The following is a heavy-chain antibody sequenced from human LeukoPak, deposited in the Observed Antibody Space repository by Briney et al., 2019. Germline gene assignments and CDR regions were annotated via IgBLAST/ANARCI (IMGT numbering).Heavy chain of an antibody. D-gene: IGHD2-2*01. CDR2: LHADGVEQ. CDR3: ARDPPSRSSTSCYLYGMDV. V-gene: IGHV3-7*01. Sequence: GGPLSFSGAALGFGLSGYWMTWAPQAPGRGLGWVARLHADGVEQNYVDSVTGRFTMSRDNAKNSLDLQMNSLRVEDTAVYYCARDPPSRSSTSCYLYGMDVWGQGTTVTVSS. J-gene: IGHJ6*02. CDR1: GFGLSGYW.